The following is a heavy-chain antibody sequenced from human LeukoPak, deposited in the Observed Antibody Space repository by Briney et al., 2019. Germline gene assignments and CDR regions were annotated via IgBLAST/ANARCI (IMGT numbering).Heavy chain of an antibody. Sequence: SVKVSCKASGDTYSSYAFSWVRQAPGQGLEWMGAIIPMSGTTHYAQNFQGRVTITSDESTRTVYLEVTSLRSEDTALYYCARSNNVFFAGDHWGQGTLVTVSS. CDR3: ARSNNVFFAGDH. D-gene: IGHD1/OR15-1a*01. J-gene: IGHJ4*02. V-gene: IGHV1-69*13. CDR1: GDTYSSYA. CDR2: IIPMSGTT.